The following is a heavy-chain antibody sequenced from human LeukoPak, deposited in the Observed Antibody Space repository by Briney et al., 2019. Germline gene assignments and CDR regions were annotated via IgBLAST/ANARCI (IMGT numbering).Heavy chain of an antibody. Sequence: ASVKVSCKASGYTFTSYGISWVRQAPGQGLEWMGWISGYNGNTNYAQKLQGRVTMTTDTSTSTAYMELRSLRSDDTAVYYCARVSGPALFYYYYYYMDVWGKGTTVTVSS. CDR3: ARVSGPALFYYYYYYMDV. CDR1: GYTFTSYG. D-gene: IGHD2-2*01. J-gene: IGHJ6*03. CDR2: ISGYNGNT. V-gene: IGHV1-18*01.